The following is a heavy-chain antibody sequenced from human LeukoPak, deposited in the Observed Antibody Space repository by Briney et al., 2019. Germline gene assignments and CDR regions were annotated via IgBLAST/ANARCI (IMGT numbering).Heavy chain of an antibody. D-gene: IGHD3-3*01. V-gene: IGHV3-48*03. CDR3: GAGFLEWLLYDYYYGMDV. CDR2: ISSSGSTI. Sequence: GGSLRLSCAASGFTFSSYEMNWVRQAPGKGLEWVSYISSSGSTIYYADSVKGRFTISRDNAKNSLYLQMNSLRAEDTAVYHCGAGFLEWLLYDYYYGMDVWGQGTTVTVSS. CDR1: GFTFSSYE. J-gene: IGHJ6*02.